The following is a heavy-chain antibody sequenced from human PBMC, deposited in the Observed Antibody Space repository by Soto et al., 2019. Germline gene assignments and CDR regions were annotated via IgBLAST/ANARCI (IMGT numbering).Heavy chain of an antibody. CDR3: ARDSGGGDVQSNWFDP. CDR2: ISAYNGNT. Sequence: ASVKVSCKASGYSFTSYGISWVRQAPGQGLEWMGWISAYNGNTKYAQKFQDRVTITRDTSASTAYMELSSLRSEDTAVYYCARDSGGGDVQSNWFDPWGQGTLVTVSS. CDR1: GYSFTSYG. J-gene: IGHJ5*02. D-gene: IGHD2-21*02. V-gene: IGHV1-18*01.